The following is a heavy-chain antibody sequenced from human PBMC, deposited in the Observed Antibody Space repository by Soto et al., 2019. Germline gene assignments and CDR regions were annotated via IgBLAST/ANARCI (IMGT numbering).Heavy chain of an antibody. CDR1: GYSFTRYW. D-gene: IGHD1-1*01. CDR3: ARDGNWRLDY. Sequence: VEALKISCKGCGYSFTRYWIGWVRQKPGQGLEWMGIFFPGDSDTRYSPSFQGQVTISADTSKNQFSLHLTSMTAEDTAVYYCARDGNWRLDYWGQGALVTVSS. J-gene: IGHJ4*02. CDR2: FFPGDSDT. V-gene: IGHV5-51*01.